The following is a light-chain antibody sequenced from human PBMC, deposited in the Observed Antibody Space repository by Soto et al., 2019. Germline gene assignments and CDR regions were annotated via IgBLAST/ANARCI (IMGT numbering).Light chain of an antibody. CDR3: QQYDNWPIT. CDR1: QTLRRT. V-gene: IGKV3-15*01. J-gene: IGKJ5*01. CDR2: GAS. Sequence: EIVLMQSPGTLSLSPGERATLSCRASQTLRRTYIAWYQQKPGQAPRVLIYGASTRATGLPARFSGSGSGTEFTLIISSLQSEDSAVYYCQQYDNWPITFGQGTRLEIK.